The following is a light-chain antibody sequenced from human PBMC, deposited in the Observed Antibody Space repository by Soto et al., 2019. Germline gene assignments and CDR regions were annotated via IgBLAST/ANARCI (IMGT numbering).Light chain of an antibody. CDR2: QTS. CDR1: QSVTTN. V-gene: IGKV3D-15*03. CDR3: HQRQSWPRT. Sequence: EVVMTQSPATLSVSPGERVTFSCRASQSVTTNLAWYQHKPGQSPRLLIYQTSLRAAGIPARFSASGSGTDFTLTISDVQPEDFALYYCHQRQSWPRTFGQGTKVDIK. J-gene: IGKJ1*01.